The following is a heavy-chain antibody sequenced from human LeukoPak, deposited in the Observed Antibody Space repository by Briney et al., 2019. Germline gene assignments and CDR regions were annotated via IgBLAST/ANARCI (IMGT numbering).Heavy chain of an antibody. V-gene: IGHV3-7*03. CDR1: GFTFSTYW. CDR2: IKEDGSER. J-gene: IGHJ4*02. D-gene: IGHD5-18*01. Sequence: GGSLRLSCAASGFTFSTYWMDWVRQAPGKGLEWVAKIKEDGSERYYVDSVRGRFTISRDNAKNSLYLQMNSLRAEDTAVFYCARDDGYRTIANWGQGTLVTVSS. CDR3: ARDDGYRTIAN.